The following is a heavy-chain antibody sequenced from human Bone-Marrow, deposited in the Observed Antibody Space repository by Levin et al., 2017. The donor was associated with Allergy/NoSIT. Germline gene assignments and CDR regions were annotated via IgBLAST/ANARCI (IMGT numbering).Heavy chain of an antibody. Sequence: PGGSLRLSCAASGFTFSTYSMNWVRQAPGKGLEWVSSISSRSNYRYYADSVKGRFTISRDNAENSLFPQMNSLRVEDTAIYYCARGRIPVAGNALDYWGQGTLVTVSS. CDR1: GFTFSTYS. V-gene: IGHV3-21*01. CDR3: ARGRIPVAGNALDY. D-gene: IGHD6-19*01. J-gene: IGHJ4*02. CDR2: ISSRSNYR.